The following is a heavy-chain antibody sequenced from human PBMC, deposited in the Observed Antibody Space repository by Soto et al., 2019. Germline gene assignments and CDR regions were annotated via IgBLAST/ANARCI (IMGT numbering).Heavy chain of an antibody. CDR1: GGTFSSYA. V-gene: IGHV1-69*01. J-gene: IGHJ4*02. D-gene: IGHD3-9*01. Sequence: QVQLVQSGAEVKKPGSSVKVSCKASGGTFSSYAISWVRQAPGQGLEWMGGIIPIFGTANYAQKFQGRVTITADESTSTAYMELSSLRAEDTAVYYCAGVNVDYDILTGYYSRYFDYWGQGTLVTVSS. CDR3: AGVNVDYDILTGYYSRYFDY. CDR2: IIPIFGTA.